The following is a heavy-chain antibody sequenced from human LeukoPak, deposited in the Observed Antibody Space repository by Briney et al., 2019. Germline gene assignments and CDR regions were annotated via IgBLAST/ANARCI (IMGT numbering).Heavy chain of an antibody. V-gene: IGHV3-21*01. Sequence: GGSLRLSCAASGFTFSSYNMHWVRQAPGKGLEWVSSIGSSSNYLHYADSLKGRFTISRDYAKNSLYLQMNSLKAEDTAVYYCARGELGDCTGGSCYFDYWGQGTLVTVSS. CDR2: IGSSSNYL. D-gene: IGHD2-15*01. CDR1: GFTFSSYN. CDR3: ARGELGDCTGGSCYFDY. J-gene: IGHJ4*02.